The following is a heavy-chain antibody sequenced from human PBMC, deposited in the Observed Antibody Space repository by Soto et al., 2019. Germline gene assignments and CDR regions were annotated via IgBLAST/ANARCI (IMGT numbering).Heavy chain of an antibody. J-gene: IGHJ6*02. V-gene: IGHV5-51*01. CDR2: IYPGDSDT. Sequence: GESLKISCKGSGYSFTSYWIGWVRQMPGKGLEWMGIIYPGDSDTRYSPSFQGQVTISADKSISTAYLQWSSLKASDTAMYYCARSIPTASGVYYYGMDVWGQGTTVTVSS. D-gene: IGHD6-6*01. CDR1: GYSFTSYW. CDR3: ARSIPTASGVYYYGMDV.